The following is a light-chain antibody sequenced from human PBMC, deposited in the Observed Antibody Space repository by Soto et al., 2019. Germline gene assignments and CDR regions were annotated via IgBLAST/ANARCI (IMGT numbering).Light chain of an antibody. CDR1: QSISSN. CDR2: GAS. V-gene: IGKV3-15*01. Sequence: EIVMTQSPATLSVSPGERATLSCRASQSISSNLAWYQQKPGQAPRLLISGASTRATGIPARFSGSGSGTYFTLTISSLQSEDFAVYYYQQFHDWPMTFGPGTKVDIK. CDR3: QQFHDWPMT. J-gene: IGKJ3*01.